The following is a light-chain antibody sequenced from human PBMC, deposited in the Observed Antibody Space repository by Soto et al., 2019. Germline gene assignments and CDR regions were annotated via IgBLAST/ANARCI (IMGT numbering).Light chain of an antibody. Sequence: QLVLTQSPSASASLGASVKLTCTLSSGHSSYAIAWHQQQPEKGPRYLMKLNSDGSHSKGDGIPDRFSGSSSGAERYLTIPTPQSEDGADYYCKPWGSGTVVFGGGTKPTVL. CDR2: LNSDGSH. CDR1: SGHSSYA. J-gene: IGLJ2*01. V-gene: IGLV4-69*01. CDR3: KPWGSGTVV.